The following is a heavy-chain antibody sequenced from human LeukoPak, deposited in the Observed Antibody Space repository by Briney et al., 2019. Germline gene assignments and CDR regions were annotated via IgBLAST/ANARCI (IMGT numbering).Heavy chain of an antibody. J-gene: IGHJ4*02. D-gene: IGHD5-18*01. Sequence: PSETLSLTCTVSGGSISFYYWGWIRQPAGKGLEWSGRIYTSGSTNYNPSLKSRVTISVDTSKNQFSLKLSSVTAADTAVYYCARERRGYSYGQYPYYFDYWGQGTLVTVSS. CDR2: IYTSGST. CDR1: GGSISFYY. V-gene: IGHV4-4*07. CDR3: ARERRGYSYGQYPYYFDY.